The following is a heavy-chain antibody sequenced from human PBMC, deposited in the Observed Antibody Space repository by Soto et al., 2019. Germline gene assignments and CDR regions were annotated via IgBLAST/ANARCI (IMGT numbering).Heavy chain of an antibody. CDR2: ISAYNGNT. CDR3: ARVHDPGGKVP. V-gene: IGHV1-18*01. D-gene: IGHD2-15*01. CDR1: GYTFTSYG. Sequence: QVQLVQSGAEVKKPGASVKVSCKASGYTFTSYGISWVRQAPGQGLEWMGWISAYNGNTNYAQKLQGRVTMTPDTSTSTAYIEMRSLSSGATAVYYCARVHDPGGKVPWGQGTLVTVSA. J-gene: IGHJ1*01.